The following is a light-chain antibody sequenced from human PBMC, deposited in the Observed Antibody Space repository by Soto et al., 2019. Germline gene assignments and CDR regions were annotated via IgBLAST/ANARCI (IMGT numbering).Light chain of an antibody. CDR1: ASDIGNYNY. CDR3: SSYTADTTLWV. J-gene: IGLJ3*02. CDR2: GVS. V-gene: IGLV2-14*01. Sequence: QSVLTQPASVSGSPGQSITISCTGTASDIGNYNYVSWYQLHPGKAPKLLIYGVSNRPSGVSNRFSGSKSGNAASLTISGLQAEDEADYYCSSYTADTTLWVVGGGTKVTVL.